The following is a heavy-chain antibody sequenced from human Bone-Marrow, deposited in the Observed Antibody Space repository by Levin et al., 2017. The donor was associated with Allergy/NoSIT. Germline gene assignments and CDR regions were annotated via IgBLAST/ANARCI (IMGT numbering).Heavy chain of an antibody. CDR3: ARDGSQTGIAVAGKVLFDY. CDR2: ISYDGSNK. Sequence: GESLKISCAASGFTFSSYAMHWVRQAPGKGLEWVAVISYDGSNKYYADSVKGRFTISRDNSKNTLYLQMNSLRAEDTAVYYCARDGSQTGIAVAGKVLFDYWGQGTLVTVSS. V-gene: IGHV3-30-3*01. J-gene: IGHJ4*02. D-gene: IGHD6-19*01. CDR1: GFTFSSYA.